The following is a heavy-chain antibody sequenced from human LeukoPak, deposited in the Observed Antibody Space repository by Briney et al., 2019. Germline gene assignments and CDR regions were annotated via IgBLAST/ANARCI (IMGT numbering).Heavy chain of an antibody. Sequence: PGGSLKLSCAASGFTFSTYVMSWVRQAPGEGLERVSAISGSGGSTYYADSVKGRFTISRDNSKNTLYLQMNSPRAEDTAVYYCAKEVDSSSSDWGQGTLVTVSS. J-gene: IGHJ4*02. V-gene: IGHV3-23*01. D-gene: IGHD6-6*01. CDR2: ISGSGGST. CDR3: AKEVDSSSSD. CDR1: GFTFSTYV.